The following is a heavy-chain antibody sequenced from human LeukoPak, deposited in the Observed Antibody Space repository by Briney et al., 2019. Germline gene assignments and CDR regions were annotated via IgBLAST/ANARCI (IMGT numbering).Heavy chain of an antibody. CDR3: ARGMVRLGFDY. V-gene: IGHV4-59*01. Sequence: SETLSLTCTVSGGSISSYYWSWIRQPPGKGLEWIGYIYYSGSTNYNPSLKSRVTISVDTSKNQFSLKLSSVTAADTAVYYCARGMVRLGFDYWGQGTLVTVSS. J-gene: IGHJ4*02. D-gene: IGHD3-10*01. CDR2: IYYSGST. CDR1: GGSISSYY.